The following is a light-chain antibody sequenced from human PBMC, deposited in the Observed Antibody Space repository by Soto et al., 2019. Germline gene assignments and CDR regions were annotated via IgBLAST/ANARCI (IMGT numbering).Light chain of an antibody. CDR3: AAWDDSLSGVV. CDR1: NSNIGSNT. CDR2: SNN. Sequence: QSVLTQPPSASGTPGLRVTISCSGSNSNIGSNTVNWYHQLPGTAPKLLIYSNNQRPSGVPDRFSGSKSGTSASLVISGLQSDDEADYYCAAWDDSLSGVVFGGGTKVT. J-gene: IGLJ2*01. V-gene: IGLV1-44*01.